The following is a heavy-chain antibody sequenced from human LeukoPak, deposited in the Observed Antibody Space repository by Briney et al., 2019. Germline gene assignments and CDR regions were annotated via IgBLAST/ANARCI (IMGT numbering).Heavy chain of an antibody. V-gene: IGHV1-69*04. J-gene: IGHJ4*02. CDR1: GGTFSSYA. CDR2: IIPILGIA. D-gene: IGHD5-18*01. CDR3: ARAPWGGYSYGVDY. Sequence: ASVKVSCKASGGTFSSYAISWVRQAPGQGLEWMGRIIPILGIANYAQKFQGRVTITADKSTSTAYMELSSLRSEDTAVYYCARAPWGGYSYGVDYWGQGTLVTVSS.